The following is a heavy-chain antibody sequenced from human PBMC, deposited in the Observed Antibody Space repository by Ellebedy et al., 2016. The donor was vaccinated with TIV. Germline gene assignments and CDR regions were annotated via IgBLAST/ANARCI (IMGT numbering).Heavy chain of an antibody. J-gene: IGHJ4*02. CDR1: GFTFSSYW. CDR2: INSDGSST. V-gene: IGHV3-74*01. CDR3: ARVCSTSCPFNY. Sequence: GGSLRLXCAASGFTFSSYWMHWVRQAPGKGLVWVSRINSDGSSTSYADSVKGRFTISRDNAKNTLYLQMNSLRAEDTAVYYCARVCSTSCPFNYWGQGTLVTVSS. D-gene: IGHD2-2*01.